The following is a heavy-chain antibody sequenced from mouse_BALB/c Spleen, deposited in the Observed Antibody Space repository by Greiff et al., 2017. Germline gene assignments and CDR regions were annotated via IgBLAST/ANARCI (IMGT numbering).Heavy chain of an antibody. CDR3: ARAYYGNYAWFAY. J-gene: IGHJ3*01. Sequence: QVQLKESGPGLVAPSQSLSITCTVSGFSLTGYGVNWVRQPPGKGLEWLGMIWGDGSTDYNSALKSRLSISKDNSKSQVCLKMNSLQTDDTARYYCARAYYGNYAWFAYWGQGTLVTVSA. CDR2: IWGDGST. V-gene: IGHV2-6-7*01. D-gene: IGHD2-10*01. CDR1: GFSLTGYG.